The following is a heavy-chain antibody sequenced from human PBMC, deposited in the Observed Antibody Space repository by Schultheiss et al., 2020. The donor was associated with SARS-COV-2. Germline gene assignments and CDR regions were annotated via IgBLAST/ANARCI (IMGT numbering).Heavy chain of an antibody. J-gene: IGHJ4*02. CDR2: IYYTGST. Sequence: SETLSLTCTVSGGSVNIGSYSWSWIRQPPGKGLEWIGYIYYTGSTNYNPSLKSRVTISVDTSKNQFSLKLSSVTAADTAVYYCARFIAAAGGAWNWGQGTLVTVSS. V-gene: IGHV4-61*01. D-gene: IGHD6-13*01. CDR1: GGSVNIGSYS. CDR3: ARFIAAAGGAWN.